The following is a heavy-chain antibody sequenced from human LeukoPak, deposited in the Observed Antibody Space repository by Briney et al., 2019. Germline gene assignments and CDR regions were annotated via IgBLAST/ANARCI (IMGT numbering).Heavy chain of an antibody. J-gene: IGHJ6*02. V-gene: IGHV1-2*02. CDR3: ARRYYYYGMDV. Sequence: ASVKVSCKASGYTFTGYYMHWVRQAPGQGLEWMGWINPNSGGTNYAQKFQGRVTMTRNTSISTAYMELSSLRSEDTAVYYCARRYYYYGMDVWGQGTTVTVSS. CDR2: INPNSGGT. CDR1: GYTFTGYY.